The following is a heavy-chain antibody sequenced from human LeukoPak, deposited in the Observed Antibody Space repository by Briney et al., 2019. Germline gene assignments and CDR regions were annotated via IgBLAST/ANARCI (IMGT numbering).Heavy chain of an antibody. D-gene: IGHD4-11*01. J-gene: IGHJ4*02. CDR1: GYTFTSYG. CDR2: MNPKNGNT. Sequence: ASVKVSCKASGYTFTSYGISWVRQATGQGLEWMGWMNPKNGNTGYAQNFQGRVTFTRDTSISTAYMELNNLRSDDTAVYYCARETTTNDGVFDYWGQGTLVTVSS. V-gene: IGHV1-8*03. CDR3: ARETTTNDGVFDY.